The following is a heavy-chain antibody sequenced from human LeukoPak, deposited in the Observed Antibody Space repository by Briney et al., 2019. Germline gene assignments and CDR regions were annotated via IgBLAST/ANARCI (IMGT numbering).Heavy chain of an antibody. D-gene: IGHD1-26*01. Sequence: SETLSLTCTVSGGSISSYYWSWIRQPPGKGLEWIGYIYTSGSTNYNPSLKSRVTISVDTSKNQFSLELSSVTAADTAVYYCARHRVGATPLFDYWGQGTLVTVSS. J-gene: IGHJ4*02. CDR1: GGSISSYY. CDR2: IYTSGST. V-gene: IGHV4-4*09. CDR3: ARHRVGATPLFDY.